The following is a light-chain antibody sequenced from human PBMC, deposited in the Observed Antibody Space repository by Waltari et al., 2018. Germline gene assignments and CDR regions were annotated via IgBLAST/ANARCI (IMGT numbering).Light chain of an antibody. Sequence: QSALTQPASVSGSPGQSITISCPGTSSDVGGYNYVSWYQQHPVKAPKLMIYDVSKRPSGVSNRFSGSKSGNTASLTISGLQAEDEADYYCSPYTSSSTYVVFGGGTKLTVL. J-gene: IGLJ2*01. CDR3: SPYTSSSTYVV. CDR1: SSDVGGYNY. V-gene: IGLV2-14*01. CDR2: DVS.